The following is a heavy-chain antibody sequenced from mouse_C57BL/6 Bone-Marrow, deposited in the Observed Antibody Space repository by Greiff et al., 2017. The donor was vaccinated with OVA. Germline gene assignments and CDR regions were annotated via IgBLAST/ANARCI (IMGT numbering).Heavy chain of an antibody. V-gene: IGHV14-4*01. J-gene: IGHJ3*01. CDR3: TLAYYSDSWFAY. Sequence: EVKLQESGAELVRPGASVKLSCTASGFNIKDDYMHWVKQRPEQGLEWIGWIDPENGDTEYASKFQGKATITADTSSNTAYLQLSSLTSVDTAVYYSTLAYYSDSWFAYWGQGTLGTVSA. CDR1: GFNIKDDY. CDR2: IDPENGDT. D-gene: IGHD2-12*01.